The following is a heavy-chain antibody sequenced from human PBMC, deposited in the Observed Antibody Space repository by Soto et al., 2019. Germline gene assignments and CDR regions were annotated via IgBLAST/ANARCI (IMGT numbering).Heavy chain of an antibody. V-gene: IGHV4-61*08. D-gene: IGHD6-6*01. CDR3: AREGRLYSSSRRWFDP. CDR1: SGTVWSAVDY. J-gene: IGHJ5*02. CDR2: IYYSGST. Sequence: PSETLSLTGAASSGTVWSAVDYLTLIRHRPGQALEWIGYIYYSGSTNYNPSLKSRVTISVDTSKNQFSLKLSSVTAADTAVYYCAREGRLYSSSRRWFDPWGQGTLVTVSS.